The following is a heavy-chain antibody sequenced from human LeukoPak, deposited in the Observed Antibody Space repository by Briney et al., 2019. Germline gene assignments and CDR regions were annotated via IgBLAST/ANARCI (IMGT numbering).Heavy chain of an antibody. Sequence: ASVTVSFKASGYTFTSYAMHWVRQAPGQRLEWMGWINAGNGNTKYSQKFQGRVTITRDTSASTAYMELSSLRSEDTAVYYCARDSSGWQEGYNWFDPWGQGTLVTVSS. D-gene: IGHD6-19*01. V-gene: IGHV1-3*01. CDR3: ARDSSGWQEGYNWFDP. CDR1: GYTFTSYA. J-gene: IGHJ5*02. CDR2: INAGNGNT.